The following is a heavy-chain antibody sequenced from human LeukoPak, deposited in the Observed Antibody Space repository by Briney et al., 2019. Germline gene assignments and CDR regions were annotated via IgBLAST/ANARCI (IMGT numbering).Heavy chain of an antibody. Sequence: GGSLRLSCAASGSTFSDYSINWVRQAPGKGLEWVSYITSGGGFKYYADSVKGRFSISRDDPKNSVFLQMNSLRVEDTAVYYCARVRPGSSGSYYRTSWGQGTLVTVSS. CDR2: ITSGGGFK. J-gene: IGHJ4*02. CDR3: ARVRPGSSGSYYRTS. CDR1: GSTFSDYS. V-gene: IGHV3-11*04. D-gene: IGHD3-22*01.